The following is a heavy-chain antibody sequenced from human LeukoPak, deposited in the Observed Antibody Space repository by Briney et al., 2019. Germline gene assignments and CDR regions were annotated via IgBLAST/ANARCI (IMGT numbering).Heavy chain of an antibody. V-gene: IGHV3-30-3*01. CDR3: ARDSDAPGDY. Sequence: GLSVRLSCAASGFTFSSYAMHWVRQAPGKGLEWVAVIYHDGSNKYYADSVKGRFTISRDNSKNTLYLQMNSLRAEDTAVYYCARDSDAPGDYWGQGTLVTVSS. J-gene: IGHJ4*02. CDR2: IYHDGSNK. CDR1: GFTFSSYA.